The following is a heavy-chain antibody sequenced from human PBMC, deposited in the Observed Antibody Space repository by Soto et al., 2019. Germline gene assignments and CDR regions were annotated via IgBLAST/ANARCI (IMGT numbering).Heavy chain of an antibody. CDR1: GFSLSTSGVG. CDR2: IYWDDDK. D-gene: IGHD2-15*01. J-gene: IGHJ4*02. V-gene: IGHV2-5*02. Sequence: SGPTLVNPTPPLTLTCTFSGFSLSTSGVGVGWIRQPPGKALEWLALIYWDDDKRYSPSLKSRLTITKDTSKNQVVLTMTNMDPVDTATYFCAHRPSYCSGGSCYSGFDYWGQGTLVTVSS. CDR3: AHRPSYCSGGSCYSGFDY.